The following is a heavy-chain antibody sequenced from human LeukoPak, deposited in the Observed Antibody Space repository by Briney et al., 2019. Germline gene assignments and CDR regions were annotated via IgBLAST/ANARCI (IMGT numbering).Heavy chain of an antibody. Sequence: GGSLRLSCAASGFTFSSYSMNWVHQAPGKGLEWVSSISSSSSYIYYADSVKGRFTISRDNAKNSLYLQMNSLRAEDTAVYYCARATGGNSADYWGQGTLVTVSS. CDR2: ISSSSSYI. V-gene: IGHV3-21*01. CDR3: ARATGGNSADY. CDR1: GFTFSSYS. J-gene: IGHJ4*02. D-gene: IGHD4-23*01.